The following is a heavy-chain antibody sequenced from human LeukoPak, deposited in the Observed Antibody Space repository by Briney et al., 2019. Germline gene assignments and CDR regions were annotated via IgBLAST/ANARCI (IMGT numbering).Heavy chain of an antibody. V-gene: IGHV1-69*05. D-gene: IGHD3-10*01. J-gene: IGHJ4*02. CDR3: ARDVGVRGVMNY. CDR2: IIPIFGTA. CDR1: GGTFSSYA. Sequence: SVKVSCKASGGTFSSYAISWVRQAPGQGLEWMGGIIPIFGTANYAQKFQGRVTITTDESTSTAYMELSSLRSEDTAVYYCARDVGVRGVMNYWGQGTLVTVSS.